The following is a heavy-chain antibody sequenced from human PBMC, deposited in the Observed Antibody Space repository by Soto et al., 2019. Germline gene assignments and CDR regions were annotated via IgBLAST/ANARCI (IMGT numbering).Heavy chain of an antibody. CDR2: IKQDGSES. D-gene: IGHD6-19*01. J-gene: IGHJ5*02. V-gene: IGHV3-7*01. CDR3: AGGGGWESDS. Sequence: ELQLVESGGGLVQPGGSLRLSCAASGFTFRSYWMNWVRQAPGKGLEWVANIKQDGSESNYGDSVKGRFTISRDNAKNLLDLEMNGLRDDDTALYYCAGGGGWESDSWGQGTLVIVSS. CDR1: GFTFRSYW.